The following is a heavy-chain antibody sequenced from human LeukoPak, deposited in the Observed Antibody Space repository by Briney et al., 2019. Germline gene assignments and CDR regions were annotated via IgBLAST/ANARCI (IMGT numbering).Heavy chain of an antibody. Sequence: SETLSLTCAVYGGSFSGYYWSWIRQPPGKGLEWIGEINHSGSTNYNPSLKSRVTISVDTSKNQFSLKLSSVTAADTAVYYCVRAVAGPRGYYYYYYMDVWGKGTTVTISS. CDR1: GGSFSGYY. D-gene: IGHD6-19*01. V-gene: IGHV4-34*01. J-gene: IGHJ6*03. CDR2: INHSGST. CDR3: VRAVAGPRGYYYYYYMDV.